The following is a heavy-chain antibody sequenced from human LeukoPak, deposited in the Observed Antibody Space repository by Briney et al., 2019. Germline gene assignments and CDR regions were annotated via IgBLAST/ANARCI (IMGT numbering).Heavy chain of an antibody. CDR3: ARLVYDSSGYYDY. D-gene: IGHD3-22*01. Sequence: SETLSLTCTVSGGSISSSSYYWGWIRQPPGKGLEWIGSTYYSGSTYYNPSLKSRVTISVDTSENQFSLKLSSVTAADTAVYYCARLVYDSSGYYDYWGQGTLVTVSS. CDR1: GGSISSSSYY. V-gene: IGHV4-39*01. J-gene: IGHJ4*02. CDR2: TYYSGST.